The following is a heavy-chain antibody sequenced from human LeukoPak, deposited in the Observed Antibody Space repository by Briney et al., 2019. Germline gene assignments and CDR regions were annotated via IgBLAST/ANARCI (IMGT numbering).Heavy chain of an antibody. V-gene: IGHV3-7*01. CDR3: ARESYYYYMDV. Sequence: GGSLRLSCAASGSTFSSYWMSWVRQAPGKGLEWVANIKQDGSEKYYVDSVKGRFTISRDNAKNSLYLQMNSLRAEDTAVYYCARESYYYYMDVWGKGTTVTVS. J-gene: IGHJ6*03. CDR2: IKQDGSEK. CDR1: GSTFSSYW.